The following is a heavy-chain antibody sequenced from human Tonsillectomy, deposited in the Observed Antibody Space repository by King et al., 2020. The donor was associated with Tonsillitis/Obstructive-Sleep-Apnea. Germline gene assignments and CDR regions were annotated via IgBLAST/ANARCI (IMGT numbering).Heavy chain of an antibody. CDR1: GGSITSSTYY. D-gene: IGHD5-12*01. Sequence: QLQESGPGLVKPSETLSLTCTVSGGSITSSTYYWGWIRRSPGKGLEWIGSIYYSGSTQYNPSLKSRVIISVDTSKNQFSLKLNSVTAADTAVYYCARQSYSGYDSDWFDPWGQGTLVTVSS. J-gene: IGHJ5*02. CDR3: ARQSYSGYDSDWFDP. V-gene: IGHV4-39*01. CDR2: IYYSGST.